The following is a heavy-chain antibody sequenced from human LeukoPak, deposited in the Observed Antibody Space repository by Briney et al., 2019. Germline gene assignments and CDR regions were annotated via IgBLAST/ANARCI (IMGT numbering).Heavy chain of an antibody. Sequence: ASVKVSCKASGYTFTSYDINWVRQATGQGLEWMGWMNPNSGNTGYAQKFQGRVTITRSTSISTAYMELRSLRSDDTAVYYCAREAFDSGSPYWGQGTLVTVSS. CDR3: AREAFDSGSPY. V-gene: IGHV1-8*03. D-gene: IGHD1-26*01. CDR1: GYTFTSYD. J-gene: IGHJ4*02. CDR2: MNPNSGNT.